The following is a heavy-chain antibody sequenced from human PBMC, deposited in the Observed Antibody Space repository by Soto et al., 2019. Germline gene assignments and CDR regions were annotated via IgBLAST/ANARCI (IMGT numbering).Heavy chain of an antibody. Sequence: GGSLRLSCAASGFTFSSYAMHWVRQAPGKGLEWVAVISYDGSNKYYADSVKGRFTISRDNSKNTLYLQMNSLRAEDTAVYYCARYYDILTGDYGMDVWGQGTTVTVSS. CDR3: ARYYDILTGDYGMDV. D-gene: IGHD3-9*01. J-gene: IGHJ6*02. V-gene: IGHV3-30-3*01. CDR2: ISYDGSNK. CDR1: GFTFSSYA.